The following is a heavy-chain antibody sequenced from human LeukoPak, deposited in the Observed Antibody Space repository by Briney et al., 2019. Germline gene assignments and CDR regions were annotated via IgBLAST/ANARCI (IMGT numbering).Heavy chain of an antibody. V-gene: IGHV3-30*18. D-gene: IGHD3-9*01. J-gene: IGHJ6*02. Sequence: GGSLRLSCAASGFTFSSYGMHWVRQAPGKGLEWVTIISFDGSNKYYADSVKGRFTISRDNSKNTLYLQMNSLRPEDTAVYYCAKEDDVLTGYPPYYYYGMDVWGQGTTVTVSS. CDR3: AKEDDVLTGYPPYYYYGMDV. CDR2: ISFDGSNK. CDR1: GFTFSSYG.